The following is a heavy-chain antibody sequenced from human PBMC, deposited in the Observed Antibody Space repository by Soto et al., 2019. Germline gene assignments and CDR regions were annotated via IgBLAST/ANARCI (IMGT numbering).Heavy chain of an antibody. CDR3: ARDEDPYSSSPRGMDV. D-gene: IGHD6-13*01. J-gene: IGHJ6*02. V-gene: IGHV4-59*01. CDR2: IYYSGST. CDR1: GGSISSYY. Sequence: QVQLQESGPGLVKPSETLSLTCTVSGGSISSYYWSWIRQPPGKGLEWIGYIYYSGSTNYNPSLKSRVTISVDTSKNQFSLKLSSVTAADTAVYYCARDEDPYSSSPRGMDVWGQGTTVTVSS.